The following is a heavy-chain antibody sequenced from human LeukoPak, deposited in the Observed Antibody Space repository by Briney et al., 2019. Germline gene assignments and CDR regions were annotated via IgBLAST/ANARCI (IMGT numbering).Heavy chain of an antibody. CDR3: VRGIAGRIATFGVIRGGYFDY. J-gene: IGHJ4*02. CDR1: GFTFNNFG. Sequence: GGSLRLSCAASGFTFNNFGLNWVRQAPGRGLEWVSYIGSSASITNYADAVEGRFTISGESATKSLHLQMDSLRVEDTAVYYCVRGIAGRIATFGVIRGGYFDYWGQGTLVTVSS. D-gene: IGHD3-3*01. V-gene: IGHV3-48*01. CDR2: IGSSASIT.